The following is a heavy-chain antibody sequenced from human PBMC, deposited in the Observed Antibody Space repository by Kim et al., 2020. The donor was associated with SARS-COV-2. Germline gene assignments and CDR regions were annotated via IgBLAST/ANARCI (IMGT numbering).Heavy chain of an antibody. Sequence: GASLKISCKGSGYSFTSYWIAWVRQTPGKGLEWMGIIYPGDSDTRYSPSFQGQVTISADKSISTAYLQWSSLKASDTAMYYCARLSSGYSNYYYYGMDVWGQGTTVTVSS. J-gene: IGHJ6*02. CDR2: IYPGDSDT. CDR3: ARLSSGYSNYYYYGMDV. CDR1: GYSFTSYW. D-gene: IGHD5-18*01. V-gene: IGHV5-51*01.